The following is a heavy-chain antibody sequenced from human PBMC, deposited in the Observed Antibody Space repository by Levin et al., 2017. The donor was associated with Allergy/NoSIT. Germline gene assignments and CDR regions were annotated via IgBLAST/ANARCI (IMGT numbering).Heavy chain of an antibody. D-gene: IGHD3-3*01. V-gene: IGHV4-39*01. Sequence: SETLSLTCTVSGGSISSSSYYWGWIRQPPGKGREWIGSIYYSGSTYYNPSLKSRVTISVDTSKNQFSLKLSSVTAADTAVYYCATHPAPHKARYYDFWSGYYENYYYGMDVWGQGTTVTVSS. J-gene: IGHJ6*02. CDR1: GGSISSSSYY. CDR3: ATHPAPHKARYYDFWSGYYENYYYGMDV. CDR2: IYYSGST.